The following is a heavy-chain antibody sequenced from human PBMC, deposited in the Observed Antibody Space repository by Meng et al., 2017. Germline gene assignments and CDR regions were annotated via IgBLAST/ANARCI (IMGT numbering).Heavy chain of an antibody. CDR3: ARDSDWFDP. CDR2: ISWNSGSI. Sequence: SLKISCAASGFTFDDYAMHWVRQAPGKGLEWVSGISWNSGSIGYADSVKGRFTISRDNAKNSLYLQMNSLRAEDTAVYYCARDSDWFDPWGQGTLVTVSS. CDR1: GFTFDDYA. V-gene: IGHV3-9*01. D-gene: IGHD6-25*01. J-gene: IGHJ5*02.